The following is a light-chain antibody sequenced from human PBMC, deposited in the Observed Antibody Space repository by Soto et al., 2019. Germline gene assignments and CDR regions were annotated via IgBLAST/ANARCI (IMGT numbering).Light chain of an antibody. CDR2: GAS. J-gene: IGKJ1*01. CDR3: QQFNNWPPWT. V-gene: IGKV3-15*01. Sequence: EIVMTQSPATVSVSPVERATLSCTASQNGGNNLVWYQKKPGQAPRLVIYGASTRAAGIPDRFSGSGSGTEFTLTLSGLQPDDFAVSYCQQFNNWPPWTFGQGTKVDI. CDR1: QNGGNN.